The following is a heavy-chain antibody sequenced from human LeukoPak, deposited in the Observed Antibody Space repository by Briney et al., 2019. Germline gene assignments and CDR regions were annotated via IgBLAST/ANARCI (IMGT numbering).Heavy chain of an antibody. CDR1: GGSISSSRYY. Sequence: PSETLSLTCTVSGGSISSSRYYWGWIRQPPGKGLEWIGSIYYSGSAYYNPSLKSRVTISVDTSKNQFSLRLRSVAAADTAVYYCASSNCGGDCYYHYYGMDVWGQGTTVTVSS. J-gene: IGHJ6*02. CDR3: ASSNCGGDCYYHYYGMDV. D-gene: IGHD2-21*02. CDR2: IYYSGSA. V-gene: IGHV4-39*01.